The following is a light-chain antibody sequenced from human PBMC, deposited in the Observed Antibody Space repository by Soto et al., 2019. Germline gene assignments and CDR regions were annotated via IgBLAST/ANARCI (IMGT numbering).Light chain of an antibody. V-gene: IGKV3-20*01. CDR2: GAS. J-gene: IGKJ1*01. CDR3: QQYGSSPWT. CDR1: QSVGSY. Sequence: EIVLTQSPVTLSLSPGERATLSCRASQSVGSYLAWYQQKPGQAPRLLIYGASSRATGIPDRFSGSGSGTDFTLTISRLEPEDFAVYYCQQYGSSPWTFGQGTKV.